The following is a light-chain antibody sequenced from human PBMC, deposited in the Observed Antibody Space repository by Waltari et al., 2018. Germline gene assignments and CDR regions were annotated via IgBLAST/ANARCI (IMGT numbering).Light chain of an antibody. CDR3: SSFAGSSWV. CDR1: SSDVGGYNY. J-gene: IGLJ3*02. V-gene: IGLV2-8*01. CDR2: EVS. Sequence: QSALTQPPSASGSPGQSVTISCTGTSSDVGGYNYVSWYQHHPGKAPKLMIYEVSKRPSGVPERFSGSKSGNTASLSVSGLQAEDEADYYCSSFAGSSWVFGGGTKLTVL.